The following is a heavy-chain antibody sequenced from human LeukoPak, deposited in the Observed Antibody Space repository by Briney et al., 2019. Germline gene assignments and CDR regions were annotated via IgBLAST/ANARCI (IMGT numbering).Heavy chain of an antibody. J-gene: IGHJ4*02. CDR1: GYTFTGYY. V-gene: IGHV1-69*13. CDR3: ARDYYDSSGYFGRVFAY. D-gene: IGHD3-22*01. Sequence: GASVKVSCKASGYTFTGYYMHWVRQAPGQGLEWMGGIIPIFGTANYAQKFQGRVTITADESTSTAYMELSSLRSEDTAVYYCARDYYDSSGYFGRVFAYWGQGTLVTVSS. CDR2: IIPIFGTA.